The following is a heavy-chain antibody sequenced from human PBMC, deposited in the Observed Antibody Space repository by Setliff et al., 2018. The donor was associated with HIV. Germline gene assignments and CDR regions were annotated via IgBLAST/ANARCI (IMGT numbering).Heavy chain of an antibody. CDR2: IFPGDSDT. CDR3: AKHMVRGAITGEAFDV. Sequence: PGESLQISCKASGDKSMTYWIGWVRQMPGKGLEWMGIIFPGDSDTKYSPSFEGQVTISADKSINTAYLQWTSLRASDTAMYYCAKHMVRGAITGEAFDVWGQGTMVTVSS. D-gene: IGHD3-10*01. J-gene: IGHJ3*01. CDR1: GDKSMTYW. V-gene: IGHV5-51*01.